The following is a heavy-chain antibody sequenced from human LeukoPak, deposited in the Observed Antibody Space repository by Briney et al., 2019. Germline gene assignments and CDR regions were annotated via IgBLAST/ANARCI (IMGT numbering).Heavy chain of an antibody. D-gene: IGHD3-10*01. V-gene: IGHV3-30*18. Sequence: GGSLRLSCVASGFTFSRYGMHWVRQASGKGLEWVALISYDGSNKYYADSVKGRFTISRDNSKNTLYLQMNSLRPEDTAVYYCAKGDPYGSGSYPVDYWGQGTLVTVSS. CDR2: ISYDGSNK. J-gene: IGHJ4*02. CDR1: GFTFSRYG. CDR3: AKGDPYGSGSYPVDY.